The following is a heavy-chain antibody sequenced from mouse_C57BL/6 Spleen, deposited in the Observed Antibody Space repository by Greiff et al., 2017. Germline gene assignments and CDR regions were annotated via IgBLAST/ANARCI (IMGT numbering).Heavy chain of an antibody. CDR1: GFTFSSYA. J-gene: IGHJ3*01. D-gene: IGHD1-2*01. CDR2: ISSGGDYI. CDR3: TRDRITTASSGFAY. Sequence: EVKVVESGEGLVKPGGSLKLSCAASGFTFSSYAMSWVRQTPEKRLEWVAYISSGGDYIYYADTVKGRFTISRDNARNTLYLQMSSLKSEDTAMYYCTRDRITTASSGFAYWGQGTLVTVSA. V-gene: IGHV5-9-1*02.